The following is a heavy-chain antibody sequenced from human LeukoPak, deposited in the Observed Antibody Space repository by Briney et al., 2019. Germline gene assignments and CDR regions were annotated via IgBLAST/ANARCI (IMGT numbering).Heavy chain of an antibody. D-gene: IGHD2-21*02. Sequence: GGSLRLSCAASGFTFSSYGMSWVRQAPGKGLEWVSAISGSGGSTYYADSVKGRFTISRDNSKNTLYLQMNSLRAEDTAVYYCAKAAVIVVVTAIRNYFDYWGQGTLVTVSS. CDR3: AKAAVIVVVTAIRNYFDY. CDR2: ISGSGGST. J-gene: IGHJ4*02. CDR1: GFTFSSYG. V-gene: IGHV3-23*01.